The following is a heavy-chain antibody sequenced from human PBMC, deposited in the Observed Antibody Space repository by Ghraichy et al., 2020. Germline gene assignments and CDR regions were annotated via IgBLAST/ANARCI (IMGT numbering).Heavy chain of an antibody. V-gene: IGHV3-9*01. Sequence: GGSLRLSCAASGFTFDDYAMHWVRQAPGKGLEWVSGISWNSGSIGYADSVKGRFTISRDNAKNSLYLQMNSLRAEDTALYYCAKGKQATVMVFFDYWGQGTLVTVSS. J-gene: IGHJ4*02. CDR2: ISWNSGSI. CDR1: GFTFDDYA. D-gene: IGHD5-18*01. CDR3: AKGKQATVMVFFDY.